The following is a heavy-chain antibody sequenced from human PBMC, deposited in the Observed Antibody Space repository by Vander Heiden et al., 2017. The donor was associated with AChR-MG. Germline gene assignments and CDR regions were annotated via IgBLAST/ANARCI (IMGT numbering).Heavy chain of an antibody. V-gene: IGHV3-30*18. CDR2: ISNDGENK. J-gene: IGHJ4*02. CDR1: GSNSSDHG. Sequence: QVQLLVSGGGVVRPGRPLRPSCAASGSNSSDHGMHRVRTAPGKGLEWVAFISNDGENKNYAESVKGRFFISRDNSKKSLHLLVNSLRSEDTAVYFCAKILTDTSGWENVDFWGQGTLVTVSS. D-gene: IGHD6-19*01. CDR3: AKILTDTSGWENVDF.